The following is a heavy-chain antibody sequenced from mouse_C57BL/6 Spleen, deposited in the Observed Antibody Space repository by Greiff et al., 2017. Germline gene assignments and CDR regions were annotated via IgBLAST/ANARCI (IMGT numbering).Heavy chain of an antibody. D-gene: IGHD3-3*01. CDR1: GFTFSDYG. Sequence: EVQVVESGGGLVKPGGSLKLSCAASGFTFSDYGMHWVRQAPETGLEWVAYISSGSSTIYYADTVKGRFTISRDNAKNTLFLQMTSLRSEDTAVYYCARRGLSRAMDDWGQGTSVTVSS. V-gene: IGHV5-17*01. J-gene: IGHJ4*01. CDR2: ISSGSSTI. CDR3: ARRGLSRAMDD.